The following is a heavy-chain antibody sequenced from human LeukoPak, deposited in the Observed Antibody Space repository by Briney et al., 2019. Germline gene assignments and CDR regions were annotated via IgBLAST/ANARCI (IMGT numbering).Heavy chain of an antibody. CDR1: GFIFSNYW. D-gene: IGHD3-16*01. Sequence: GGSLRLSCSASGFIFSNYWMTWVRQAPGKGLEWVANIKQDGSETDYVDSVKGRFTISGDNAKKSLYLQMNSLRAEDTAVYYCVRDMIILQSWGQGTLVTVSS. CDR2: IKQDGSET. V-gene: IGHV3-7*01. CDR3: VRDMIILQS. J-gene: IGHJ1*01.